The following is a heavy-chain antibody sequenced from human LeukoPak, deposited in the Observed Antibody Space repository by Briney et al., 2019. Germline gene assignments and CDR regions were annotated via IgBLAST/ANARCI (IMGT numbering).Heavy chain of an antibody. CDR2: ISSSSSNI. D-gene: IGHD2-2*01. J-gene: IGHJ4*02. CDR1: GFTFSSYS. Sequence: GGSLRLSCAASGFTFSSYSMNWVRQAPGKGLEWVSSISSSSSNIYYADSVKGRFTISRDNAKDSLYLQMTSLRAEDTAVYYCARGGSSTSCPFDYWGQGTLVTVSS. V-gene: IGHV3-21*01. CDR3: ARGGSSTSCPFDY.